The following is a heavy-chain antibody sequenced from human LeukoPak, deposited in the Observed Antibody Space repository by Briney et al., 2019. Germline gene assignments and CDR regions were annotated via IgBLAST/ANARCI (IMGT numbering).Heavy chain of an antibody. J-gene: IGHJ4*02. CDR3: ARDLLVPGVFMDH. D-gene: IGHD3-10*01. CDR1: GFTFSTYE. Sequence: GGSPRLSCAASGFTFSTYEMNWVRQAPGKGLEWVSYISSDGSYIRYADSVKGRFTVSRDSAKNSLYLQMNSLRAEDTAVYYCARDLLVPGVFMDHWGQGTLVTVSS. CDR2: ISSDGSYI. V-gene: IGHV3-48*03.